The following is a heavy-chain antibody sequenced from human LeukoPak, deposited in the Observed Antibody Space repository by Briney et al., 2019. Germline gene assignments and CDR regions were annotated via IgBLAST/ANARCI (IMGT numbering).Heavy chain of an antibody. V-gene: IGHV3-30*02. Sequence: GGSLRLSCAASGFTFSSYGMHWVRQAPGKGLEWVAFIRYDGSNKYYADSVKGRFTISRDNSKNTLYLQMNSLRAEDTAVYYCARGRDGWGGAFDIWGQGTMVTVSS. CDR1: GFTFSSYG. CDR2: IRYDGSNK. D-gene: IGHD5-24*01. J-gene: IGHJ3*02. CDR3: ARGRDGWGGAFDI.